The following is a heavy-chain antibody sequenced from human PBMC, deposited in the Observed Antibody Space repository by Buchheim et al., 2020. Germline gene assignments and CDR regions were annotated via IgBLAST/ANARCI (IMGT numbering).Heavy chain of an antibody. CDR2: IYTSGST. J-gene: IGHJ2*01. V-gene: IGHV4-61*02. CDR1: GGSISSGSYY. Sequence: QVQLQESGPGLVKPSQTLSLTCTVSGGSISSGSYYWSWIRQPAGKGLEWIGRIYTSGSTNYNPSLKSRVTISVDTSKNQFSLKLSSVTAADTAVYYCARRKYGAPRLYWYFDLWGRGTL. CDR3: ARRKYGAPRLYWYFDL. D-gene: IGHD4-17*01.